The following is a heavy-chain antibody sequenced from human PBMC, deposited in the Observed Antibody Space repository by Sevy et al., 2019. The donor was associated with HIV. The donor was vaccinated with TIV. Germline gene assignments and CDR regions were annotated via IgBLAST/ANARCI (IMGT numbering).Heavy chain of an antibody. CDR3: ARGARGTLPSYYYYTLNI. V-gene: IGHV5-51*01. Sequence: GESLKISCKGSGYTFTDYWVGWVRQMPGKGLEWMGIIYPGDSDTTYSPSFQGQVTISADKSLNTAYLRWSSLKASDTAMYYCARGARGTLPSYYYYTLNIWGQGTTVTVSS. CDR1: GYTFTDYW. J-gene: IGHJ6*02. CDR2: IYPGDSDT. D-gene: IGHD1-1*01.